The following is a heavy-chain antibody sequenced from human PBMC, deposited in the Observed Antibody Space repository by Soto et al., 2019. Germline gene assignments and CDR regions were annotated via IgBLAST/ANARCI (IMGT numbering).Heavy chain of an antibody. J-gene: IGHJ4*02. Sequence: QVQLQESGPGLVKPSQTLSLTYTVSGGSISSGGYYWSWIRQHPGKGLEWIGYIYYSGSTYYNPSLKSRVTISVDTSKNQFSLKLSSVTAADTAVYYCARSGYSYGYPYYFDYWGQGTLVTVSS. CDR3: ARSGYSYGYPYYFDY. CDR2: IYYSGST. CDR1: GGSISSGGYY. D-gene: IGHD5-18*01. V-gene: IGHV4-31*03.